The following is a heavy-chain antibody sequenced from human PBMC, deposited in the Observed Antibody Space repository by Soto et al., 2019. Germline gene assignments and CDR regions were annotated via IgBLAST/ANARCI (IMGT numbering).Heavy chain of an antibody. D-gene: IGHD3-16*01. CDR1: GASISGTNW. CDR3: ARGSFMITVGGVVRGYFDH. CDR2: SNHNGVT. Sequence: QVQLQESGPGLVKPSGTLSLTCVVSGASISGTNWWSWVRQSPGKGLEWIGESNHNGVTNYNPSLKSRVNISVDKSKNQFSLKLSSVTSADTAVYYCARGSFMITVGGVVRGYFDHWGQGTLVTVSS. J-gene: IGHJ4*02. V-gene: IGHV4-4*02.